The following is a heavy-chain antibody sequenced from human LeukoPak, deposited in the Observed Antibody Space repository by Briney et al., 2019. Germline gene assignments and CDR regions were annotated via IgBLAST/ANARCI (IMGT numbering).Heavy chain of an antibody. V-gene: IGHV3-73*01. J-gene: IGHJ4*02. D-gene: IGHD3-22*01. Sequence: QTGGSLKLSCAASGFPFSDFAMHWVRQASGKGLEWVGRIRSKANNYATEYAASVKGRFTISRDDSKNTAYLQMNSLKTEDTAVYYCTTRNYYDTSGYPQDYFDHWGQGTLVTVPS. CDR2: IRSKANNYAT. CDR1: GFPFSDFA. CDR3: TTRNYYDTSGYPQDYFDH.